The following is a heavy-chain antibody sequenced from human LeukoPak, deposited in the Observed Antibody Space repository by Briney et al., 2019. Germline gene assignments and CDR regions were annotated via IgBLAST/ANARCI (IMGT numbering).Heavy chain of an antibody. V-gene: IGHV3-30*18. CDR2: ISYDGSNK. Sequence: GRSLRLSCAASGFTFSIYGIHWVRQAPGKGLEWVAVISYDGSNKYYADSVKGRFTISRDNSKNTLYLQMNSLKAEDTAVYYCAKDPTAFDGDYYWGQGTLVTVSS. D-gene: IGHD4-17*01. CDR3: AKDPTAFDGDYY. J-gene: IGHJ4*02. CDR1: GFTFSIYG.